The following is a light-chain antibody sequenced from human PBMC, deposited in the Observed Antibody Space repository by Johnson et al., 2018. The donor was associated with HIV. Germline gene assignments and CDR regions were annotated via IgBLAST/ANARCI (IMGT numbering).Light chain of an antibody. Sequence: QSVLTQPPSVSAAPGQKVTISCSGSGSNIGNKYVSWYQQFPGAAPKLLIYENNKRPSGIPDRFSGSKSGTSATLDITGLQTGDEADYYCASWDRSLTVGTVFGPGTRVTVL. CDR3: ASWDRSLTVGTV. CDR2: ENN. V-gene: IGLV1-51*02. CDR1: GSNIGNKY. J-gene: IGLJ1*01.